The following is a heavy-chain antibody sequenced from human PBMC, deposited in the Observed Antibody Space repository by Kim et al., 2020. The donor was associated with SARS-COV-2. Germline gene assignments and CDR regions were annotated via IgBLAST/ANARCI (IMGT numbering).Heavy chain of an antibody. J-gene: IGHJ6*02. CDR2: ISGSGGST. CDR1: GFTFSSYA. CDR3: AKDYCSSTSCYPRPNYYYGMDV. Sequence: GGSLRLSCAASGFTFSSYAMSWVRQAPGKGLEWVSAISGSGGSTYYADSVKGRFTISRDNSKNTLYLQMNSLRAEDTAVYYCAKDYCSSTSCYPRPNYYYGMDVWGQGTTVTVSS. V-gene: IGHV3-23*01. D-gene: IGHD2-2*01.